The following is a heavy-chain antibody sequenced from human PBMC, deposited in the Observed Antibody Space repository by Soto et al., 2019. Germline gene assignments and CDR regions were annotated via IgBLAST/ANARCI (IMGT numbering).Heavy chain of an antibody. CDR1: GFTVSSNY. J-gene: IGHJ5*02. Sequence: EVQLVESGGGLVQPGGSLRLSCAAPGFTVSSNYMSWVRQAPGKGLEWVSVIYSGGSTYYADSVKGRFTISRDNSKNTLYLQMNSLRAEDTAVYYCARGYSGYRQHNWFDPWGQGTLVTVSS. CDR2: IYSGGST. CDR3: ARGYSGYRQHNWFDP. V-gene: IGHV3-66*01. D-gene: IGHD5-12*01.